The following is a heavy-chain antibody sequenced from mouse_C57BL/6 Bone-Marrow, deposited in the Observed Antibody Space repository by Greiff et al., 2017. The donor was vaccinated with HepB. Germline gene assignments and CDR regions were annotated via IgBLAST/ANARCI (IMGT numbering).Heavy chain of an antibody. CDR2: ISYSGST. Sequence: EVQRVESGPGLAKPSQTLSLACSVTGYSITSDYWNWLRKFPGNKLEYMGYISYSGSTYYNPSLKRRISITRDTSKNQYYLQLNSVTTEDTATYYCARCPNLLPYMDYWGQGTSVTVSS. CDR3: ARCPNLLPYMDY. CDR1: GYSITSDY. J-gene: IGHJ4*01. D-gene: IGHD1-1*01. V-gene: IGHV3-8*01.